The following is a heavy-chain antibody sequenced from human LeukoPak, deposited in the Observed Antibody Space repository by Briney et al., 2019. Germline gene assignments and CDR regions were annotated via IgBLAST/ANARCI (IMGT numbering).Heavy chain of an antibody. V-gene: IGHV3-23*01. CDR2: ISGSGGST. D-gene: IGHD2-15*01. CDR1: GFTFSSYA. CDR3: AKERPATGFYYYGMDV. Sequence: GASLRLSCAASGFTFSSYAMSWVRQAPGKGLEWASAISGSGGSTYYADSVKGRFTISRDNSKNTLYLQMNSLRAEDTAVYYCAKERPATGFYYYGMDVWGQGTTVTVSS. J-gene: IGHJ6*02.